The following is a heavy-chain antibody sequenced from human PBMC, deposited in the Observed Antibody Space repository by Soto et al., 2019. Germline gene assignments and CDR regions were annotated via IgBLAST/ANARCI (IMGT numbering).Heavy chain of an antibody. J-gene: IGHJ4*02. CDR2: IYYSGST. Sequence: SETLSLTCTVSGGSISGHYWSWIRQSPGKGLEWIGYIYYSGSTKYNPSLKSRVTISVDTSKNYFSLKLSSVTAADTAVYYCARHNVCRCCSCYPYLFDCSDQGTFVTVSA. V-gene: IGHV4-59*08. D-gene: IGHD2-15*01. CDR1: GGSISGHY. CDR3: ARHNVCRCCSCYPYLFDC.